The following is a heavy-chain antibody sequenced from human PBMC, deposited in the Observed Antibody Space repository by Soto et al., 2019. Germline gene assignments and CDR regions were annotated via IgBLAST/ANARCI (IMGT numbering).Heavy chain of an antibody. CDR1: GGTFSSYT. V-gene: IGHV1-69*02. J-gene: IGHJ4*02. CDR3: ARARPDYANSYPFDY. D-gene: IGHD4-17*01. Sequence: QVQLVQSGAEVKKPGSSVKVSCKASGGTFSSYTISWVRQAPGQGLEWMGRIIPILGIANYAQKFQGRVTIAVDLSTXTAYMELSSLRSEDTAVYYCARARPDYANSYPFDYWGQGTLVTVSS. CDR2: IIPILGIA.